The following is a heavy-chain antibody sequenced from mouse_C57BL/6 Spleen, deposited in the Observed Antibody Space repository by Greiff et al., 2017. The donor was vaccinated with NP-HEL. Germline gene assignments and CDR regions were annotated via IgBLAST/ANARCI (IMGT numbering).Heavy chain of an antibody. V-gene: IGHV5-2*01. CDR3: ARHGGVGRGWYFDV. D-gene: IGHD4-1*01. CDR1: EYEFPSHD. Sequence: DVHLVESGGGLVQPGESLKLSCESNEYEFPSHDMSWVRKTPEKRLELVAAINSDGGSTYYPDTMERRFIISRDNTKKTLYLQMSSLGSEDTALYYCARHGGVGRGWYFDVWGTGTTVTVSS. CDR2: INSDGGST. J-gene: IGHJ1*03.